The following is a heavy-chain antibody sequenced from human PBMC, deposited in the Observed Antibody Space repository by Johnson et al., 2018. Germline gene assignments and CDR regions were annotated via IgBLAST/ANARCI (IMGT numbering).Heavy chain of an antibody. Sequence: EVQLVESGGGLVEPGGSLRLSCAGSGFTFSDAWMNWVRRAPGKGLEWVGPIKSDGGTEYAAPVKGRFTISRDDWKSGLYLHMNSQKIEETAVYYCSADSPLVGAGEFDYWGQGTLVTVSS. CDR1: GFTFSDAW. D-gene: IGHD1-26*01. V-gene: IGHV3-15*01. CDR3: SADSPLVGAGEFDY. CDR2: IKSDGGT. J-gene: IGHJ4*02.